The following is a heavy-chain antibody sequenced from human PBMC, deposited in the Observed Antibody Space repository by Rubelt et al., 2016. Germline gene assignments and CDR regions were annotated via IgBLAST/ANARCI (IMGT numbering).Heavy chain of an antibody. CDR2: ISYVGSNK. CDR1: GFTFSSYA. J-gene: IGHJ4*02. V-gene: IGHV3-30*04. Sequence: QVQLVESGGGVVQPGRSLRLSCAASGFTFSSYAMHWVRQAPGKGLEWVAVISYVGSNKYYADSVKGRFTISRDNSKNTLYLQMNSLRAEDTAVYYCARGTVIPYWGQGTLVTVSS. CDR3: ARGTVIPY. D-gene: IGHD4-17*01.